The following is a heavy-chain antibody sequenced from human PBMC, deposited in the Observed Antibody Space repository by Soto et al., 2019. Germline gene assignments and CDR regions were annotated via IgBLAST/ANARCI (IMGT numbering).Heavy chain of an antibody. D-gene: IGHD2-2*01. CDR3: AREPRVPAAEAPFDY. CDR2: IIPILGIA. Sequence: GASLKLSCKASGGTFSSYTISWVRQAPGQGLEWMGRIIPILGIANYAQKFQGRVTITADKSTSTAYMELSSLRSEDTAVYYCAREPRVPAAEAPFDYWGQGTLVTVSS. V-gene: IGHV1-69*04. CDR1: GGTFSSYT. J-gene: IGHJ4*02.